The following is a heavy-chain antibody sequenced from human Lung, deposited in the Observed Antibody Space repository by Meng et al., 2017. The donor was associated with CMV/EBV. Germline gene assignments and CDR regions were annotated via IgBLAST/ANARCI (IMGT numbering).Heavy chain of an antibody. Sequence: ASXXVSCKASGYTFTDNYIYWVRQAPGQGLEWMGWINPNSGGTNYAQKFQGRITMTRDTSTSTAFMHLSRLRTDDRAVYYCARVSTPGRPRAHFDSWGQGTXVTVSS. CDR3: ARVSTPGRPRAHFDS. V-gene: IGHV1-2*02. CDR2: INPNSGGT. D-gene: IGHD6-6*01. CDR1: GYTFTDNY. J-gene: IGHJ4*02.